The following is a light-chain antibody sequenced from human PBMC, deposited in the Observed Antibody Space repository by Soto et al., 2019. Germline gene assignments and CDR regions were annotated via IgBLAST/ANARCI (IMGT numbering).Light chain of an antibody. CDR2: GAS. CDR3: QQYYNLSPWT. CDR1: QSVSSN. Sequence: EIVMTQSPATLSVSPGERATLSCRASQSVSSNLAWYQQKPGQAPRLLIYGASTRATGIPARFSGSGSWTEFTLTHSSLLDEDFAVYCCQQYYNLSPWTFGQGAKVAIK. V-gene: IGKV3-15*01. J-gene: IGKJ1*01.